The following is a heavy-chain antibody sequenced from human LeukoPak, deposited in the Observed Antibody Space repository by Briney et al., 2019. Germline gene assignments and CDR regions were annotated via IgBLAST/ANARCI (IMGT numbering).Heavy chain of an antibody. CDR3: ARDKDIVVVVAATGFDP. Sequence: GGSLRLSCAASGFTFSSYSMNWVRQAPGKGLEWVSSISSSSSYIYYADSVKGRFTISRGNAKNSLYLQMNSLRAEDTAVYYCARDKDIVVVVAATGFDPWGQGTLVTVSS. V-gene: IGHV3-21*01. CDR2: ISSSSSYI. CDR1: GFTFSSYS. D-gene: IGHD2-15*01. J-gene: IGHJ5*02.